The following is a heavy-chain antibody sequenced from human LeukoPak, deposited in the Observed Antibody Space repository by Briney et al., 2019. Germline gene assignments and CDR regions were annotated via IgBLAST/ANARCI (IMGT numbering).Heavy chain of an antibody. CDR3: AREISRFGI. Sequence: SGGSLRHSCAASGFTFDDYGMSWVRQAPGKGLEWVSGIYTGGTTYYTDSVKGRFTISRDNPNNTLYLQMHSLRAEDTAVYYCAREISRFGIWGQGTLVTVSS. D-gene: IGHD3-16*01. CDR2: IYTGGTT. CDR1: GFTFDDYG. J-gene: IGHJ4*02. V-gene: IGHV3-66*01.